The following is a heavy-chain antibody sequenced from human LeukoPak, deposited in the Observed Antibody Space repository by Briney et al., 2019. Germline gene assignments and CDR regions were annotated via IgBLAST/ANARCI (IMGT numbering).Heavy chain of an antibody. Sequence: GGSLRLSCTASGFSFGSYWMNWVSQAQGKGLEWLANIKEDGSKIYYLDSGKGRFTISRDNAKNSLYLQMDSLRAADTAVYYCARDPGRQYSSVADVWGQGTTVTVSS. D-gene: IGHD3-22*01. J-gene: IGHJ6*02. CDR3: ARDPGRQYSSVADV. CDR1: GFSFGSYW. V-gene: IGHV3-7*03. CDR2: IKEDGSKI.